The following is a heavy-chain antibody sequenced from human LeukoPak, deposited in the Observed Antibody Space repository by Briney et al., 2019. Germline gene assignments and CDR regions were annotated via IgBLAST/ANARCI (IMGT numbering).Heavy chain of an antibody. CDR2: INRDGSNT. CDR3: ARAVGCDEDY. D-gene: IGHD2-21*02. Sequence: PGGSLRLSCAASGFTFSDHWMHWVRQGPGKGLVWVSRINRDGSNTNYADSVKGRSTISRDNAKNTVYLQMNSLRAEDTAVYYCARAVGCDEDYWGQGALVTVSS. V-gene: IGHV3-74*01. J-gene: IGHJ4*02. CDR1: GFTFSDHW.